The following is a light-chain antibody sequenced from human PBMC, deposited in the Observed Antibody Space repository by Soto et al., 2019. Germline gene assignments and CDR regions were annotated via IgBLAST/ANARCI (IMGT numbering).Light chain of an antibody. J-gene: IGKJ2*01. V-gene: IGKV1-9*01. Sequence: DIQLTQSPSFLSASVGDRVTITCRASQGISSYLVWYQQKPGKAPKLLIYAASTLQSGVPSRFSGSGSGTEFTLTISSLQPEDFATYYCQQLNSYLYTFGQGTKLEIK. CDR1: QGISSY. CDR2: AAS. CDR3: QQLNSYLYT.